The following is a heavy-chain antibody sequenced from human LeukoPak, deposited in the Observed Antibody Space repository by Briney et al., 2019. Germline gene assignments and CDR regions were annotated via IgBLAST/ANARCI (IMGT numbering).Heavy chain of an antibody. D-gene: IGHD3/OR15-3a*01. CDR1: GGSIRSTTYY. J-gene: IGHJ4*02. Sequence: SETPSLTCTVSGGSIRSTTYYWGWIRQPPGKGLEWIASIYYTGNTYYNPSLMSRVTISVDTSKNQFSLHLSSVTAADTAVYYCARQTGSGLFILPGGQGTLVTVSS. CDR3: ARQTGSGLFILP. CDR2: IYYTGNT. V-gene: IGHV4-39*07.